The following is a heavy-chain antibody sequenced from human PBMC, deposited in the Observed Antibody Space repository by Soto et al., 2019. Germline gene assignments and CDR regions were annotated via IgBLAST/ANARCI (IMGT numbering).Heavy chain of an antibody. CDR2: INPSGGST. Sequence: ASVKVSCKASGYTFTSHYMHWVRQAPGQGLEWMGIINPSGGSTSYAQKFQGRVTMTRDTSTSTVYMELSSLRSEDTAVYYCAAYCSGGSCYPRAFDIWGQGTMVTVSS. CDR3: AAYCSGGSCYPRAFDI. CDR1: GYTFTSHY. V-gene: IGHV1-46*01. J-gene: IGHJ3*02. D-gene: IGHD2-15*01.